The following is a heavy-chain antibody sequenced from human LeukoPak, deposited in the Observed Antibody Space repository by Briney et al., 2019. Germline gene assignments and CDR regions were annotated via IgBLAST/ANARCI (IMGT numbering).Heavy chain of an antibody. D-gene: IGHD1-1*01. CDR3: AKTGNPPTGDY. V-gene: IGHV3-21*04. CDR2: ISSSSGYI. CDR1: GFTFSSYN. Sequence: GGSLRLSCAASGFTFSSYNMNWVRQAPGKGLEWVSSISSSSGYIYYADSVRGRFTISRDNAKNSLYLQMNSLRAEDTAVYYCAKTGNPPTGDYWGQGTLVSVSS. J-gene: IGHJ4*02.